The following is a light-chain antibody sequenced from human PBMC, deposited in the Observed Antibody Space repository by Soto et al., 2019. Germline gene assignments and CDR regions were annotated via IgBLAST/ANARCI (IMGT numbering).Light chain of an antibody. Sequence: QSALTQPPSASGSPGQSVTISCTGTSSDDGGYNYVSWYQQHPGKAPKLMIYEVSKRPSGVPDRFSGSKSGNTASLTVSGLQAEDEADYYCSSYAGSNNVVFGGGTKVTVL. V-gene: IGLV2-8*01. CDR1: SSDDGGYNY. J-gene: IGLJ2*01. CDR2: EVS. CDR3: SSYAGSNNVV.